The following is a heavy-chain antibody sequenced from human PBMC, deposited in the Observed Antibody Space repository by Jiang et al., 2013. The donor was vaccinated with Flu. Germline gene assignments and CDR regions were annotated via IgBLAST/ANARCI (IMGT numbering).Heavy chain of an antibody. CDR1: FSGYY. CDR3: ARGARRFSSGYYVY. J-gene: IGHJ4*02. CDR2: SIIVEAP. V-gene: IGHV4-34*01. Sequence: FSGYYWSWIRQPPREGAWSGLGKSIIVEAPTTTRPLKSRVTISVDTSKNQFSLKLSSVTAADTAVYCCARGARRFSSGYYVYWGQGTLVTVSS. D-gene: IGHD3-22*01.